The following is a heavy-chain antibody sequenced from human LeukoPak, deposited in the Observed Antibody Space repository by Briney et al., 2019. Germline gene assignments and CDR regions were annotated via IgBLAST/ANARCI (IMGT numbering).Heavy chain of an antibody. J-gene: IGHJ4*02. V-gene: IGHV3-23*01. Sequence: PGGSLRLSCAGSGFTFRRYGIGWVRRSPGKGLEWVSAISASGNTGYYADSVAGRFSITRDNSKNTLYLQMNSLRAEDTAVYYCASGDGYSSTWFPKWGQGTLVTVSS. CDR2: ISASGNTG. D-gene: IGHD6-13*01. CDR3: ASGDGYSSTWFPK. CDR1: GFTFRRYG.